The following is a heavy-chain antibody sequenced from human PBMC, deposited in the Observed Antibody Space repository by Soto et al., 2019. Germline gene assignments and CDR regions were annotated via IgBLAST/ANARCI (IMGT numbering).Heavy chain of an antibody. Sequence: KPSETLSLTCTVSGGSIANNNYFWGWVRQPPGKGLEWIGSAAYSGGTYKNPSLKSRVTVSVDTSKNQFSLKLTSVTAADTAVYYCAKVLVGATSHSVFDSWGQGSLVIVS. D-gene: IGHD2-15*01. CDR1: GGSIANNNYF. V-gene: IGHV4-39*01. J-gene: IGHJ4*02. CDR3: AKVLVGATSHSVFDS. CDR2: AAYSGGT.